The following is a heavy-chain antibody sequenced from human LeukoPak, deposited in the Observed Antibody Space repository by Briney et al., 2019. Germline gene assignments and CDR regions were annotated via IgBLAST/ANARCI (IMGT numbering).Heavy chain of an antibody. V-gene: IGHV3-7*01. J-gene: IGHJ4*02. CDR3: ARLWGDVTIFDY. CDR2: IKQDGSEK. CDR1: GFTFSSYW. Sequence: PGGSLRLSCAASGFTFSSYWMSWVRQAPGKGLEWVANIKQDGSEKHYVDSVKGRFTVSRDNAKNSLYLQTNSLRVEDTAVYYCARLWGDVTIFDYWGQGTLVTVSS. D-gene: IGHD3-10*01.